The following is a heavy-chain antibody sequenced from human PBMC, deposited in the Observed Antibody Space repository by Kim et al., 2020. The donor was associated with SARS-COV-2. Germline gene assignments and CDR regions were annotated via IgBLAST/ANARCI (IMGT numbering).Heavy chain of an antibody. CDR2: IKSKTDGGTT. Sequence: GGSLRLSCAASGFTFSNAWMSWVRQAPGKGLEWVGRIKSKTDGGTTDYAAPVKGRFTISRDDSKNTLYLQMNSLKTEDTAVYYCTTQDFWSGYHNWYFDLWGRGTLVTVSS. CDR3: TTQDFWSGYHNWYFDL. D-gene: IGHD3-3*01. CDR1: GFTFSNAW. J-gene: IGHJ2*01. V-gene: IGHV3-15*01.